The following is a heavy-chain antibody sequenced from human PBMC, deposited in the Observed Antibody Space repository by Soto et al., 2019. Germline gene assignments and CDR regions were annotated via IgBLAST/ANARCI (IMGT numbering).Heavy chain of an antibody. D-gene: IGHD3-10*01. CDR2: IYYSGST. V-gene: IGHV4-39*01. CDR1: GVSISRSSDY. CDR3: ARQRYYGSGSYSDY. Sequence: PSETLSLTCTLCGVSISRSSDYWGWIRQPPGKGLEWIGTIYYSGSTYYNPSLKSRVTISVDTSKNQFSLKLSSVTAADTALYYCARQRYYGSGSYSDYWGQGTLVTVSS. J-gene: IGHJ4*02.